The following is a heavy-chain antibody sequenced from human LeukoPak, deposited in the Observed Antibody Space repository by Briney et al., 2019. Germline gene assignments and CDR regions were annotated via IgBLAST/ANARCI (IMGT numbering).Heavy chain of an antibody. CDR3: ARGSAGVIDY. Sequence: SETLSLTCTVSGGSISSYYWSWIRQPPGKGLEWIGYIYYSGSTNYNPSLKSRVTISVDTSKNQFSLKLSSVTAADTAVYYCARGSAGVIDYWGQGTLVTVSS. CDR2: IYYSGST. D-gene: IGHD6-13*01. J-gene: IGHJ4*02. CDR1: GGSISSYY. V-gene: IGHV4-59*01.